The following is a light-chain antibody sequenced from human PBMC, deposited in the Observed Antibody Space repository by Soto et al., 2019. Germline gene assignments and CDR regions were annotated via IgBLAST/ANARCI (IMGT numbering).Light chain of an antibody. J-gene: IGKJ2*01. Sequence: EIVMPQSPATLSVSPGERATLSCRASQSVNSNLAWYQQKPGQTPRLLIYGAATMVAGSPARFSGSGSGTEFILTISSLQSEDFAFYYCQQYNNRPPDTFGQGTKLEIK. CDR3: QQYNNRPPDT. CDR2: GAA. V-gene: IGKV3-15*01. CDR1: QSVNSN.